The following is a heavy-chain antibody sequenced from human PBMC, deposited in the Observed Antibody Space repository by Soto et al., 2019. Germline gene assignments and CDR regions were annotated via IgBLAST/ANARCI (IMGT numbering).Heavy chain of an antibody. J-gene: IGHJ4*02. Sequence: SETLYLPSTVPGGSISSYYWRGIRQPPGKGLEWIGYIYYSGSTNYNPSLKSRVTISVDTSKNQFSLKLSSVTAADTAVYYCAREGIAAAGIDYWGQGTLVTVS. V-gene: IGHV4-59*01. D-gene: IGHD6-13*01. CDR2: IYYSGST. CDR3: AREGIAAAGIDY. CDR1: GGSISSYY.